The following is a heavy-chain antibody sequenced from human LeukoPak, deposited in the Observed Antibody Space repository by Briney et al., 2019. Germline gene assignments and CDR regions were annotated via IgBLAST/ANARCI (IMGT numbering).Heavy chain of an antibody. V-gene: IGHV4-34*01. CDR3: ARLGATKSHHYYYNLDV. CDR2: ISHTGDT. CDR1: GASFSASY. Sequence: KPSETLSLTCAVDGASFSASYWTWIRQPPGKWLGWLGDISHTGDTNYNPSLKGRVTISLDTSKNQFSLMLSSVTAADTAVYFCARLGATKSHHYYYNLDVWGQGTTVTVSS. D-gene: IGHD1-26*01. J-gene: IGHJ6*02.